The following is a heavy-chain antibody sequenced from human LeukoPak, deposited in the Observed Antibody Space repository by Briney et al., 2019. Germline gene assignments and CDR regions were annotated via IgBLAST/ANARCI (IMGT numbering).Heavy chain of an antibody. CDR1: GGTFSSYA. D-gene: IGHD6-13*01. CDR2: IIPILGIA. CDR3: ARDEYGSSSSWPTDY. V-gene: IGHV1-69*04. J-gene: IGHJ4*02. Sequence: RGSSVKVSCKASGGTFSSYAISWVRQAPGQGLEWMGRIIPILGIANYAQKFQGRVTITADKSTSTAYMELSSLRSEDTAVYYCARDEYGSSSSWPTDYWGQGTLVTVSS.